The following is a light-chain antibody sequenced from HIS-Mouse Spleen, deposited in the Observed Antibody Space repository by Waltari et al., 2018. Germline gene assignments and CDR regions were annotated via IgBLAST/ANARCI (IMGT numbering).Light chain of an antibody. CDR1: SRELGSYNL. J-gene: IGLJ1*01. V-gene: IGLV2-23*01. Sequence: QSALTQPASASGSPGQSNTISCTGTSRELGSYNLVSWYQQHPGKDPKLMIYEGSKRPSGVSNRFSGSKSGNTASLTISGLQAEDEADYYCCSYAGSSTSYVFGTGTKVTVL. CDR2: EGS. CDR3: CSYAGSSTSYV.